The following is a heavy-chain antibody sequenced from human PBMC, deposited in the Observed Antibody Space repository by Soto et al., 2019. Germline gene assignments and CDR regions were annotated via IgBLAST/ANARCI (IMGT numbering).Heavy chain of an antibody. Sequence: QVQLQESGPGLVKPSQTLSLTCTVSGGSISSGGYYWSWIRQHPGKGLEWIGYIYYSGSTYYNPSLKLRVTXSXDXPKNQFSLKLSSVTAADTAVYYCARGRTSSPTPGDYWGQGTLVTVSS. D-gene: IGHD2-2*01. CDR1: GGSISSGGYY. CDR3: ARGRTSSPTPGDY. CDR2: IYYSGST. V-gene: IGHV4-31*03. J-gene: IGHJ4*02.